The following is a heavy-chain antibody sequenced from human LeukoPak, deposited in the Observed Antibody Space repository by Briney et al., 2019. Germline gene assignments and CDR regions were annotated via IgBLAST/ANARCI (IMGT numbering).Heavy chain of an antibody. D-gene: IGHD6-19*01. CDR2: INSGGSST. V-gene: IGHV3-74*01. CDR1: GFTFSSDW. CDR3: ARLSRSGWYDY. J-gene: IGHJ4*02. Sequence: PGGSLRLSCAASGFTFSSDWMHWVRQAPGKGLVWVSRINSGGSSTSYADSVKGRFTISRDNAKNTLYLQMNSLRAEDTAVYYCARLSRSGWYDYWGQGTLVTVPS.